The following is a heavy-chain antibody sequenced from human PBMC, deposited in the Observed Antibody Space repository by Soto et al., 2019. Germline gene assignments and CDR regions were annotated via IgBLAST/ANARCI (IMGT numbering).Heavy chain of an antibody. CDR2: IWPTDSET. J-gene: IGHJ6*02. Sequence: PGESLKLSCKASGYTFTNYWIGWVRQLPGEGLEWMGIIWPTDSETRYSPSFQGHVTISADRSITTAYLQWSTLKAPDTATYYRARHSLIVSPLYVMDVWGQGTKVTVSS. CDR3: ARHSLIVSPLYVMDV. CDR1: GYTFTNYW. V-gene: IGHV5-51*01. D-gene: IGHD1-26*01.